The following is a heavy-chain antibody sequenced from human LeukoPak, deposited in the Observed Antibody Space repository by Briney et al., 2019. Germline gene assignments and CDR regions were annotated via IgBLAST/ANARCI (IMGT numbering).Heavy chain of an antibody. D-gene: IGHD6-13*01. CDR2: INHSGST. Sequence: SETLSLTCTVSGGSISSSSYYWGWIRQPPGKGLEWIGEINHSGSTNYNPSLKSRVTISVDTSKNQFSLKLSSVTAADTAVYYCATLGYSSSWYYFDYWGQGTLVTVSS. CDR3: ATLGYSSSWYYFDY. CDR1: GGSISSSSYY. V-gene: IGHV4-39*07. J-gene: IGHJ4*02.